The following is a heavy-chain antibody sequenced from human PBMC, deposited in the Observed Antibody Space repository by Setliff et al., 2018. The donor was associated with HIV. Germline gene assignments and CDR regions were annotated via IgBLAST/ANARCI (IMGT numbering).Heavy chain of an antibody. Sequence: PSETLSLTCAVYGGSFSGYYWSWIRQPPGKGLEWIGEINHSGSTNYNPSLKSRVTISVDTSKNQFSLKLSSVTAADTAVYYCARDESQVEVHRGYSYGSFDYWGQGTLVTVSS. D-gene: IGHD5-18*01. CDR2: INHSGST. V-gene: IGHV4-34*01. CDR1: GGSFSGYY. J-gene: IGHJ4*02. CDR3: ARDESQVEVHRGYSYGSFDY.